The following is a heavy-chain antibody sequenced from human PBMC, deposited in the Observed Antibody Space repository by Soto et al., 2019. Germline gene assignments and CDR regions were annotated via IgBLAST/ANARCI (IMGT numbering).Heavy chain of an antibody. CDR2: ITTTSDAI. CDR3: TRRGDCTSAICYWSASLCYYDL. J-gene: IGHJ2*01. V-gene: IGHV3-21*02. D-gene: IGHD2-2*01. Sequence: EVQLVESGGGLVRPGGSLRLSCEASGFTFSTSSMIWVRQAPGKGLEWVSSITTTSDAIYADSVKGRFTVSRENAKKSVYLHRTKPTGEDAALYYCTRRGDCTSAICYWSASLCYYDLWGRGTLVTASS. CDR1: GFTFSTSS.